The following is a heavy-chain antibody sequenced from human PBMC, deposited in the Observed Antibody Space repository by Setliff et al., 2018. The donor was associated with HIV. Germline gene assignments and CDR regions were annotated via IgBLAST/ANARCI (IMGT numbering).Heavy chain of an antibody. CDR2: ISGSGDDT. Sequence: GGSLRLSCVASEFTFSSYGMTWVRQVPGKGLAWVSCISGSGDDTYYADSVKGRFTISRDNSKNTLYLQMNSLSAEDTAVYYCATDSSGPLSHWGPGTLVTVSS. J-gene: IGHJ4*02. V-gene: IGHV3-23*01. CDR3: ATDSSGPLSH. CDR1: EFTFSSYG. D-gene: IGHD3-22*01.